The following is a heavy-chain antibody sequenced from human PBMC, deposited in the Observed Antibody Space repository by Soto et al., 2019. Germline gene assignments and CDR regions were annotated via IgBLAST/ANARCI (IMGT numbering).Heavy chain of an antibody. V-gene: IGHV3-66*01. D-gene: IGHD4-17*01. CDR2: ISSSSST. CDR3: ARPAIYGSSYYFDS. J-gene: IGHJ4*02. CDR1: GCTVSSNY. Sequence: GGSLRLSCAASGCTVSSNYMTWVRQAPGKGLQWVSLISSSSSTYYADFVKGRFTISRDTSTNTVYLQMNSLRADDTAIYYCARPAIYGSSYYFDSWGQGAQVTVSS.